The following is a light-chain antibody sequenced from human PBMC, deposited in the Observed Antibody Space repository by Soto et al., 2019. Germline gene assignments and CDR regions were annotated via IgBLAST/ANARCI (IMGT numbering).Light chain of an antibody. J-gene: IGKJ1*01. CDR1: QSVSSSY. Sequence: EIVLTQSPGTLSLSPGERATLSCRASQSVSSSYLAWYQQKPGQAPRLLIYGASMWATGIPDRFSGSGSGTDFTLTISRLEPEDFAVYYCQQDCSSPRTFGQGTKVEIK. V-gene: IGKV3-20*01. CDR3: QQDCSSPRT. CDR2: GAS.